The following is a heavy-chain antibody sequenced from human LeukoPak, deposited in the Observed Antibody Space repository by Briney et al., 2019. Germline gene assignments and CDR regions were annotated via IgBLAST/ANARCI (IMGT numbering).Heavy chain of an antibody. CDR1: GFTFSYYA. CDR2: ISYDGSKE. Sequence: PGRSLRLSCAASGFTFSYYAIHWVRQAPGKGLEWVAVISYDGSKENYADSVKGRFTISRDNSKNTLYLQMNSLRAEDTAVYYCAKETDTVTTVDYWGQGTLVTVSS. D-gene: IGHD4-17*01. J-gene: IGHJ4*02. CDR3: AKETDTVTTVDY. V-gene: IGHV3-30-3*01.